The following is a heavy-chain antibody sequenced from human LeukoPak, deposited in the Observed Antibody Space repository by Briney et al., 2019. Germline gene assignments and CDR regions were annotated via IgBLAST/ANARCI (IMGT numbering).Heavy chain of an antibody. CDR1: GFTFSTYG. V-gene: IGHV3-23*01. J-gene: IGHJ4*02. CDR2: LSGTGDST. CDR3: AIDYGFVYSPYFFDS. D-gene: IGHD2-15*01. Sequence: GGSLRLSCAASGFTFSTYGMAWVRQAPGKGLQWVSSLSGTGDSTYYVDSVKGRFTISRDNSKNMLFLQMSSLRVEDTAEYYCAIDYGFVYSPYFFDSWGQGTLVTVSS.